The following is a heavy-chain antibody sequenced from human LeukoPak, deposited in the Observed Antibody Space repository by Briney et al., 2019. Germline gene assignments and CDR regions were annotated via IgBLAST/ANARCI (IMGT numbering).Heavy chain of an antibody. CDR3: AKTRVGVMIVVVVDAFDI. J-gene: IGHJ3*02. D-gene: IGHD3-22*01. CDR2: ISGSGGST. Sequence: GGSLRLSCAASGFTFSSYAMSWVRQAPGKGLEWVSAISGSGGSTYYADSVKGRFTISRDNSKNTLYLQMNSLRAEDTAVYYCAKTRVGVMIVVVVDAFDIWGQGTMVTVSS. CDR1: GFTFSSYA. V-gene: IGHV3-23*01.